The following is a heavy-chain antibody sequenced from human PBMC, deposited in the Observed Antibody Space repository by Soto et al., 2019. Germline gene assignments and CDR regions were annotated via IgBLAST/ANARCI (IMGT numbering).Heavy chain of an antibody. CDR1: GFTFSSYA. V-gene: IGHV3-30-3*01. D-gene: IGHD3-22*01. CDR2: ISYDGSNK. J-gene: IGHJ4*02. CDR3: ARAPNSFYYSSGYYSEGPAY. Sequence: GGSLRLSCAASGFTFSSYAMHWVRQAPGKGLEWVAVISYDGSNKYYADSVKGRFTISRDNSKNTLYLQMNSLRAEDTAVYYCARAPNSFYYSSGYYSEGPAYWGQGTLVTVSS.